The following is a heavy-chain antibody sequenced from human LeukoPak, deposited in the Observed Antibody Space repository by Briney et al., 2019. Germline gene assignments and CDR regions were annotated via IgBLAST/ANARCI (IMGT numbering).Heavy chain of an antibody. CDR2: IIPILGIA. CDR1: GGTFSSYA. CDR3: ARDGEGVVVPAADNWFDP. V-gene: IGHV1-69*04. J-gene: IGHJ5*02. Sequence: ASVKASCKASGGTFSSYAISWVRQAPGQGLEWMRRIIPILGIANYAQKFQGRVTITADKSTGTAYMELSSLRSEDTAVYYCARDGEGVVVPAADNWFDPWGQGTLVTVSS. D-gene: IGHD2-2*01.